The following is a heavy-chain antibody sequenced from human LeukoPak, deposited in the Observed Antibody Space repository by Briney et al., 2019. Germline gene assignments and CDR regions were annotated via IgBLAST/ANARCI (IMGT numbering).Heavy chain of an antibody. CDR2: IYYSGST. Sequence: SETLSLTCTVSGGSISSYYWSWIRQPPGKGLEWIGYIYYSGSTNYNPSLKSRVTISVDTSKNQFSLKLSSVTAAGTAVYYCARVYYYDSSGPSSYFDYWGQGTLVTVSS. J-gene: IGHJ4*02. CDR3: ARVYYYDSSGPSSYFDY. D-gene: IGHD3-22*01. V-gene: IGHV4-59*01. CDR1: GGSISSYY.